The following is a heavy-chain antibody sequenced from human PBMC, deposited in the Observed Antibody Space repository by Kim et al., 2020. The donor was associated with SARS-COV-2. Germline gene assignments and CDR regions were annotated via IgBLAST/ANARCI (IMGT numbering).Heavy chain of an antibody. Sequence: KGRFTISRDNSKNTLYVQMNSLRVEDTAVYYCAKDTLVVSVFRYYYDGMDVWGQGTTVTVTS. D-gene: IGHD2-21*01. V-gene: IGHV3-33*03. CDR3: AKDTLVVSVFRYYYDGMDV. J-gene: IGHJ6*02.